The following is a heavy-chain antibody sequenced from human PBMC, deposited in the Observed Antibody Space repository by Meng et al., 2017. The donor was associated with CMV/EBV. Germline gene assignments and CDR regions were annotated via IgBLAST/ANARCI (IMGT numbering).Heavy chain of an antibody. D-gene: IGHD3-3*01. V-gene: IGHV4-59*01. CDR1: GGSISSYY. Sequence: SETLSLTCTVSGGSISSYYWSWIRQPPGKGLEWIGYIYYSGSTNYNPSLKSRVTISVDTSKNQFSLKLSSVTAADTAVYYCARMPDDFWSGSPVPGMDVWAQGTTVTFSS. CDR2: IYYSGST. J-gene: IGHJ6*02. CDR3: ARMPDDFWSGSPVPGMDV.